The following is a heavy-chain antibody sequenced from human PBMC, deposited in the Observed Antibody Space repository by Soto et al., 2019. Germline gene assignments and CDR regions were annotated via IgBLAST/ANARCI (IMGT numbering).Heavy chain of an antibody. Sequence: GGSLRLSCAASGFTFSDYYMSWIRQAPGKGLEWVSYISSSGSTIYYADSVKGRFTISRDNAKNSLYLQMNSLRAEDTAVYYCARESRRIEANYGDYDFSHDAFDIWGQGTMVTVSS. CDR1: GFTFSDYY. D-gene: IGHD4-17*01. J-gene: IGHJ3*02. V-gene: IGHV3-11*01. CDR3: ARESRRIEANYGDYDFSHDAFDI. CDR2: ISSSGSTI.